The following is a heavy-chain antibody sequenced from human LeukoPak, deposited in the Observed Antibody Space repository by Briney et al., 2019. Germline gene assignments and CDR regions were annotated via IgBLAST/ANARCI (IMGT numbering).Heavy chain of an antibody. CDR3: ARYYDFWSGYYWFDP. CDR2: IYYSGST. D-gene: IGHD3-3*01. J-gene: IGHJ5*02. CDR1: GGSISSYH. Sequence: SETLSLTCTVSGGSISSYHWSWIRQPPGKGLEWIGYIYYSGSTNYNPSLKSRVTISVDTSKNQLSLKLSSVTAADTAVYYCARYYDFWSGYYWFDPWGQGTLVTVSS. V-gene: IGHV4-59*08.